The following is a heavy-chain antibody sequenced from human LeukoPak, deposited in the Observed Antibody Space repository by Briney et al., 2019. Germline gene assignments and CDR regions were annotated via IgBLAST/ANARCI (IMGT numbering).Heavy chain of an antibody. CDR3: ARGLGYFDL. J-gene: IGHJ2*01. Sequence: SETLSLTCTVSGASISSGGYYWSWIRQPPGKGLEWIGYIYYSGSTYYNPSLKSRVTISLDTSKNQFSLKLTSVTAADTAVYFCARGLGYFDLWGRGTLVTVSS. V-gene: IGHV4-30-4*08. CDR1: GASISSGGYY. CDR2: IYYSGST.